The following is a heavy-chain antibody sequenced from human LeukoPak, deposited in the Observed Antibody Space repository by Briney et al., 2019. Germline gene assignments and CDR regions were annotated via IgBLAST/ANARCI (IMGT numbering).Heavy chain of an antibody. CDR3: ARIDTAMLNPFDY. CDR1: GGSFSGYY. Sequence: SETLSLTCAVYGGSFSGYYWSWIRQPPGKGLEWIGEINHSGSTNYNPSLKSRVTISVDTSKNQFSLKLSSVTAADTAVYYCARIDTAMLNPFDYWGQGTLVTASS. V-gene: IGHV4-34*01. D-gene: IGHD5-18*01. J-gene: IGHJ4*02. CDR2: INHSGST.